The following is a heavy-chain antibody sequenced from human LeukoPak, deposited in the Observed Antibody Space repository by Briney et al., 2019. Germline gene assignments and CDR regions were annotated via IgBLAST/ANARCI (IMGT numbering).Heavy chain of an antibody. CDR1: GYSISSGYY. CDR3: AKSRSGYALFDY. Sequence: ETLSLTCTVSGYSISSGYYWGWIRQTPGKGLEWVSSISGSGGNIYYADSVKGRFTISRDNSKNTLYLQMKSLRDDDTAVYYCAKSRSGYALFDYWGQGALVTVSS. V-gene: IGHV3-23*01. CDR2: ISGSGGNI. D-gene: IGHD5-12*01. J-gene: IGHJ4*02.